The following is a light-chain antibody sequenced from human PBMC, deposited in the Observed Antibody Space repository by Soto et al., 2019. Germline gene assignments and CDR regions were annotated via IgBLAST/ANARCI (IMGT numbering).Light chain of an antibody. Sequence: QSVLTHPPSVSGAPGQRVTISCSGSSSNIGTGYDVHWYQQLPEAAPKLLIYENNNRPSGVPDRFSGSRSGTSASLAITGLEADDEADYYCQSYDSTLSAPIFGGGTKLTVL. J-gene: IGLJ2*01. CDR3: QSYDSTLSAPI. V-gene: IGLV1-40*01. CDR2: ENN. CDR1: SSNIGTGYD.